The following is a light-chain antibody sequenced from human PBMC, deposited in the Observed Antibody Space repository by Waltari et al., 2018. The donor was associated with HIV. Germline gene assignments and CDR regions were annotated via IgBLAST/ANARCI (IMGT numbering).Light chain of an antibody. V-gene: IGLV1-40*01. CDR3: QSHASSLRSWV. Sequence: QSVLTQPPSVSGAPGQRVTISCTGNTSNLGAGYDVHWYPQLQGTAPKVLIYGNTNRPAGVPERFAGANSGAGASLTTTGLRIEEDGDYYCQSHASSLRSWVFGGGTRLTVL. J-gene: IGLJ3*02. CDR2: GNT. CDR1: TSNLGAGYD.